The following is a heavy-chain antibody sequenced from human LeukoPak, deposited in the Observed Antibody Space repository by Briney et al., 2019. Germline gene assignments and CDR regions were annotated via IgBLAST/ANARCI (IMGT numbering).Heavy chain of an antibody. V-gene: IGHV3-23*01. J-gene: IGHJ4*02. CDR1: GFTFSNYT. CDR2: ISDSGGST. D-gene: IGHD1-7*01. CDR3: AKLITGTTRFDY. Sequence: GGSLRISCAASGFTFSNYTMSGVRHAPGKGLEWVSGISDSGGSTYYAASVKGRFTISRDNSKNTLYLQMNRLRAGDTALYSFAKLITGTTRFDYWGQGTLVTASS.